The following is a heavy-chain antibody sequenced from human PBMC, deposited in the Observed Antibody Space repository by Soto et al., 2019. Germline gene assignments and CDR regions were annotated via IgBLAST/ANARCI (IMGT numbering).Heavy chain of an antibody. CDR2: ISTKNGNT. J-gene: IGHJ4*02. V-gene: IGHV1-18*04. CDR3: VRGGLTEVATFGY. D-gene: IGHD5-12*01. Sequence: QVQLVQSGAEVKNPGASVKVPCKASGYTFNTYGISWVRQAPGQGLEWMGWISTKNGNTNYEQKLQGRVSMTTDTSTSTAYMELRSLTSDDTAVYYCVRGGLTEVATFGYWGQGTLVTVSS. CDR1: GYTFNTYG.